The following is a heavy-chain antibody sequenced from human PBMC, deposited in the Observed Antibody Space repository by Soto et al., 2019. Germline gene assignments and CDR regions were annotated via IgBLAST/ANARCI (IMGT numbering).Heavy chain of an antibody. CDR2: ISYDGSNK. D-gene: IGHD6-6*01. CDR1: GFTFSSYA. J-gene: IGHJ4*02. Sequence: VQLVESGGGLVKPGGSLRLSCAASGFTFSSYAMHWVRQAPGKGLEWVAVISYDGSNKYYADSVKGRFTISRDNSKNTLYLQMNSLRAEDTAVYYCAREYSSSSPHFDYWGQGTLVTVSS. V-gene: IGHV3-30-3*01. CDR3: AREYSSSSPHFDY.